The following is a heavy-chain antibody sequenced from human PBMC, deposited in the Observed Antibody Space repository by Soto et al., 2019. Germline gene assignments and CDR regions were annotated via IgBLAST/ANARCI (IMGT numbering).Heavy chain of an antibody. V-gene: IGHV4-4*07. CDR1: GGSISSYY. Sequence: QVQLQESGPGLVKPSETLSLTCTVSGGSISSYYWSWIRQPAGKGLEWIGRIYTSGSTNYNPSLKSRVTRSVDTSKNQFSLKLSSVTAADTAVYYCARDLPLGQQLGTYNWFDPWGQGTLVTVSS. CDR2: IYTSGST. CDR3: ARDLPLGQQLGTYNWFDP. D-gene: IGHD6-6*01. J-gene: IGHJ5*02.